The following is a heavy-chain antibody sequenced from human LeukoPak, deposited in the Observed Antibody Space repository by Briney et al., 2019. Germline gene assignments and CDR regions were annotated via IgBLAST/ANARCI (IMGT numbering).Heavy chain of an antibody. CDR2: FDPEDGET. J-gene: IGHJ5*02. CDR1: GYTLSEIS. CDR3: ARVWCSGGSCFGFDP. Sequence: ASVKVSRKVSGYTLSEISMQWVRQAPGKGLEWMGGFDPEDGETIYAQKFQGRVTMTEDTSTDTVYMELSSLRSEDTAVYYCARVWCSGGSCFGFDPWGQGTLVTVSS. D-gene: IGHD2-15*01. V-gene: IGHV1-24*01.